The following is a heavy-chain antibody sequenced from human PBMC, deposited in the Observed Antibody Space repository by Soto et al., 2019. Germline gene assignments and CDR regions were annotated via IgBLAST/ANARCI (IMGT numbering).Heavy chain of an antibody. Sequence: TSETLSLTCDVSGGPVGYTSFYWGWLRQPPGKGLEWIGSVHHSVTTYYNPSLKGRVTISMDTSKNQFSLRLTSVTAADTAVYYCARDTSSTSLRAEYFQFWGQGTQVTVSS. CDR3: ARDTSSTSLRAEYFQF. CDR1: GGPVGYTSFY. J-gene: IGHJ1*01. D-gene: IGHD6-13*01. V-gene: IGHV4-39*02. CDR2: VHHSVTT.